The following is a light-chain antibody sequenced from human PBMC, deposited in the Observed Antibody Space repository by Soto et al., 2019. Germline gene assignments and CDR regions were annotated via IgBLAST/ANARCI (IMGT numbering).Light chain of an antibody. V-gene: IGKV1-5*01. CDR2: DAT. Sequence: DIQMTQSPSTLSASVGDRVTITCRTSQTISSSLAWYQHKPGKAPKLLIFDATTLQTGFPSRFSGSGFGTEFTLTISGLQHDDFATYYCQQHNDYTAVTFGQETKVEIK. CDR3: QQHNDYTAVT. CDR1: QTISSS. J-gene: IGKJ2*01.